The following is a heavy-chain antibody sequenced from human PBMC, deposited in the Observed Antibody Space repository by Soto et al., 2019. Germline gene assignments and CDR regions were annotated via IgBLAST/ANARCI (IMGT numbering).Heavy chain of an antibody. CDR3: AKDVYGSGNYYIPY. CDR2: IYASGST. J-gene: IGHJ4*02. Sequence: SEPLCLTCSVSGGVIINNYWSWIRQPAGKGLEWIGRIYASGSTNYNPSLKSRVTMTVDTSKNQFSLKMSSVTAADTAVYYCAKDVYGSGNYYIPYWGQGTLVTVSS. D-gene: IGHD3-10*01. CDR1: GGVIINNY. V-gene: IGHV4-4*07.